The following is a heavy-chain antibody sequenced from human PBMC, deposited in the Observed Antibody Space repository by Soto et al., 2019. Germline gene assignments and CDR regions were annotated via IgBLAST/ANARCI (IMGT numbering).Heavy chain of an antibody. V-gene: IGHV3-9*01. CDR2: ISWNSGSI. CDR1: GFTFDDYA. D-gene: IGHD2-2*01. CDR3: AKSGGCSTTSCHYYYYYHAMDV. J-gene: IGHJ6*02. Sequence: PGGSLRLSCAASGFTFDDYAMYWVRQRPGKGLEWVSGISWNSGSIGYADSVKGRFTISRDNAKNSLYLQMNSLRPEDTALYYCAKSGGCSTTSCHYYYYYHAMDVWGQGTTVTVSS.